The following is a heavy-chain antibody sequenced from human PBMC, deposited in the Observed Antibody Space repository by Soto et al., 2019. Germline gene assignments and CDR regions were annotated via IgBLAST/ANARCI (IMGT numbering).Heavy chain of an antibody. CDR1: GYTFTSYG. D-gene: IGHD1-26*01. Sequence: EASVKVSCKASGYTFTSYGISWVRQAPGQGLEWMGWISAYNGNANYAQKLQGRVTMTTDTSTSTAYMELRSLRSDDTAVYHCARDGYIGSSLDYWGQGTLVTVSS. J-gene: IGHJ4*02. V-gene: IGHV1-18*04. CDR2: ISAYNGNA. CDR3: ARDGYIGSSLDY.